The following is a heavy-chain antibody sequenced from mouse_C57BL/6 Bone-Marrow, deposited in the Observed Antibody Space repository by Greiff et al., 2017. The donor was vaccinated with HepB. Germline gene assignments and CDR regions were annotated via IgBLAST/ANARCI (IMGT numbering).Heavy chain of an antibody. J-gene: IGHJ2*01. CDR3: VRDGTGTFDY. Sequence: EVKLMESGGGLVQPKGSLKLSCAASGFSFNTYAMNWVRQAPGKGLEWVARIRSKSNNYATYYADSVKDRFTISRDDSESMLYLQMNNLKTEDTAMYYCVRDGTGTFDYWGQGTTLTVSS. CDR2: IRSKSNNYAT. D-gene: IGHD4-1*01. V-gene: IGHV10-1*01. CDR1: GFSFNTYA.